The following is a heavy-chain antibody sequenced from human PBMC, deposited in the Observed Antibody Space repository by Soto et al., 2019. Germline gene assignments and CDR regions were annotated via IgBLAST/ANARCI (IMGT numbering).Heavy chain of an antibody. J-gene: IGHJ3*02. V-gene: IGHV3-23*01. D-gene: IGHD1-26*01. CDR2: ISGSGGST. Sequence: VSLRLSCAASGFTFSSYAMSWVRQAPGKGLEWVSAISGSGGSTYYAESVKGRFTISRDNSKNTLYLQMNSLRAEDTAVYYCAKGLYSGSLVAFDMWGQGTMVTV. CDR3: AKGLYSGSLVAFDM. CDR1: GFTFSSYA.